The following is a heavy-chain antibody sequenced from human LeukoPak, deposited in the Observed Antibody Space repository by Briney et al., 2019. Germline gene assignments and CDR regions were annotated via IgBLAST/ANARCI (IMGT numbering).Heavy chain of an antibody. CDR3: ARGRSIVVVITGPGYNDY. CDR2: INHTGST. V-gene: IGHV4-34*01. Sequence: PSETLSLTCVVYGESLSGYYWSWIRQSPGRGLEWIGEINHTGSTNYNPSLKSRVTISVDTSKNQFSLKLSSVTAADTAVYYCARGRSIVVVITGPGYNDYWGQGTLVTVSS. D-gene: IGHD3-22*01. J-gene: IGHJ4*02. CDR1: GESLSGYY.